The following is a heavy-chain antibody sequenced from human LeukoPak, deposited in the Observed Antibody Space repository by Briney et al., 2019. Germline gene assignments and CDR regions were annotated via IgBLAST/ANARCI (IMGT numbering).Heavy chain of an antibody. CDR3: AKPLSIAARRGIGWFDP. D-gene: IGHD6-6*01. Sequence: GGSLRLSCAASGFTFSSYAMSWVRQAPGKGLGWVSAISGSGGSTYYADSVKGRFTISRDNSKNTLYLQMNSLRAEDTAVYYCAKPLSIAARRGIGWFDPWGQGTLVTVSS. V-gene: IGHV3-23*01. J-gene: IGHJ5*02. CDR2: ISGSGGST. CDR1: GFTFSSYA.